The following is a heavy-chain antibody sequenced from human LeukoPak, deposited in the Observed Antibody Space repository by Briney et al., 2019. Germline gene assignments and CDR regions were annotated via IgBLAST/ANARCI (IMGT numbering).Heavy chain of an antibody. CDR3: ARVGIVVAGTFDI. D-gene: IGHD3-22*01. J-gene: IGHJ3*02. Sequence: GGSLRLSCAASGFTFSSYWMHWVRQAPGKGLVWVSRINSDGSSTSYADSVKGRFTISRDNAKNTLYLQMNSLRAEDTAVYYCARVGIVVAGTFDIWGQGTMVTVSS. CDR2: INSDGSST. CDR1: GFTFSSYW. V-gene: IGHV3-74*01.